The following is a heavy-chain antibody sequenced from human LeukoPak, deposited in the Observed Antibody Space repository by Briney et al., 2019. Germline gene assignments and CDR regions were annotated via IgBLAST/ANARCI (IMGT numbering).Heavy chain of an antibody. CDR1: GFTFNSYA. CDR3: AKTPGYTTVTSHDY. D-gene: IGHD4-17*01. Sequence: QAGGTLRLSCAASGFTFNSYAMSWVRQAPGKGLEWVSAISGSGGSTYYADSMRGRFTISRDNSKNTLYLQMNSLRAEDTAVYYCAKTPGYTTVTSHDYWGQGTLVTVSS. CDR2: ISGSGGST. J-gene: IGHJ4*02. V-gene: IGHV3-23*01.